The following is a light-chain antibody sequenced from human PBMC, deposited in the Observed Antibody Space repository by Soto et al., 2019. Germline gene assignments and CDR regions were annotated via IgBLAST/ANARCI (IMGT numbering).Light chain of an antibody. J-gene: IGLJ2*01. V-gene: IGLV1-40*01. CDR2: GNS. CDR3: QSYDSSLSVV. Sequence: QSVLTQPPSVSAAPGQRVTISCTGSSSNIGAGYDVHWYQQLPGTAPKLLSYGNSNRPSGVPDRLSSSKSGTSASLAITGLQAEDEADYYCQSYDSSLSVVFGGGTKLTAL. CDR1: SSNIGAGYD.